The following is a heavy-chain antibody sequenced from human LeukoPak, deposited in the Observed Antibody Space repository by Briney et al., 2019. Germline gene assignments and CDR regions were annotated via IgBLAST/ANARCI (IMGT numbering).Heavy chain of an antibody. D-gene: IGHD6-19*01. CDR1: GYSFISHW. V-gene: IGHV5-51*01. CDR2: IYPADSDS. Sequence: GESLKISCKGSGYSFISHWIGWVRQMPGKGLEWMGVIYPADSDSKYSPSFQGQVSISADKSISTAYLLWNSLKASDTAMYYCARLWDSSFDYWGQGTLVTVSS. CDR3: ARLWDSSFDY. J-gene: IGHJ4*02.